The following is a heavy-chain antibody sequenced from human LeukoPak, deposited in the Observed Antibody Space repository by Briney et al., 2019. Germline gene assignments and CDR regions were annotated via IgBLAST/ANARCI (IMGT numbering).Heavy chain of an antibody. CDR2: ISYDGSNK. Sequence: PGRSLRLSCAASGFTFSSYGMHWVRQAPGKGLEWVAVISYDGSNKYYADSVKGRFTISRDNSKNTLYLQMNSLRAEDTAVYYCATRRAAAGYNWFDPWGQGTLVTASS. CDR3: ATRRAAAGYNWFDP. V-gene: IGHV3-30*03. J-gene: IGHJ5*02. CDR1: GFTFSSYG. D-gene: IGHD6-13*01.